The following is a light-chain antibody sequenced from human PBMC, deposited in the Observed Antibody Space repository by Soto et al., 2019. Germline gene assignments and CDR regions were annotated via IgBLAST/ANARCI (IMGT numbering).Light chain of an antibody. CDR2: GAS. CDR1: QSVSSSS. V-gene: IGKV3-20*01. Sequence: EIVLTQSPVTLSLSPGERATLSCRASQSVSSSSLAWYQQKPGQAPRLLIYGASSRATGIPDRFSGSGSATFFTLTISRLETEDFEVYYCQQYGSSPRFTFGPGTKVDIK. CDR3: QQYGSSPRFT. J-gene: IGKJ3*01.